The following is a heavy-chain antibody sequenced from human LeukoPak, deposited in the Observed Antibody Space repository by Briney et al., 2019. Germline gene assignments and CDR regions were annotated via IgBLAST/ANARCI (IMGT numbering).Heavy chain of an antibody. CDR1: GYTFSNYW. D-gene: IGHD2-2*01. J-gene: IGHJ5*02. Sequence: GESLKISCTGSGYTFSNYWIGWVRQMPGKGLEWMGIIYPGDSDATYSPSFQGQVIFSVDESRTTVYLEWTSLKASDTAMYFCARESETSRRFYAPWGQGTLVTVSS. V-gene: IGHV5-51*06. CDR2: IYPGDSDA. CDR3: ARESETSRRFYAP.